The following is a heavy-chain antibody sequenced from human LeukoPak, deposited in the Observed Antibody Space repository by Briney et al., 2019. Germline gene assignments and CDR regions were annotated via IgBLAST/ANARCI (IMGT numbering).Heavy chain of an antibody. CDR2: IYSGGST. CDR1: GFTVSSNY. D-gene: IGHD3-22*01. Sequence: GGSLRLSCAASGFTVSSNYMSWVRQAPGQGLEWVSVIYSGGSTYYADSVKGRFTISRDNSKNTLYLQMNSLRAEDTAVYYCASPSPLDYDSSGYYYYWGQGTLVTVSS. V-gene: IGHV3-66*01. CDR3: ASPSPLDYDSSGYYYY. J-gene: IGHJ4*02.